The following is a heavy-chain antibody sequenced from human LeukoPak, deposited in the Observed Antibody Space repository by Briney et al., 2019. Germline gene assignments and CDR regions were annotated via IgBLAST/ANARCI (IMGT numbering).Heavy chain of an antibody. D-gene: IGHD4-23*01. CDR3: ARDTRLYGGKPGEYY. J-gene: IGHJ4*01. Sequence: ASVKVSRKSSGGTFSIYAISWVRQAPGQGLEWMGGIIPIFGTANYAQKFQGRVTITADESTSTAYMELSSLRSEDTAVYYCARDTRLYGGKPGEYYWGHGELFTVSS. V-gene: IGHV1-69*01. CDR1: GGTFSIYA. CDR2: IIPIFGTA.